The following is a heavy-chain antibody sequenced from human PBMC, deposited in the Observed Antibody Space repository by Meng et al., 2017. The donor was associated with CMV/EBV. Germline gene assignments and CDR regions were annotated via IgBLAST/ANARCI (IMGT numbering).Heavy chain of an antibody. V-gene: IGHV4-34*01. CDR1: GGSFSGYY. CDR2: INNSGST. Sequence: SETLSLTCAVYGGSFSGYYWSWIRQPPGKGLEWIGEINNSGSTNYNPSLKSRVTISVDTSKNQFSLKLSSVTAADTAVYYCARTTGIAVNYDYWGQGTLVTVSS. CDR3: ARTTGIAVNYDY. J-gene: IGHJ4*02. D-gene: IGHD6-19*01.